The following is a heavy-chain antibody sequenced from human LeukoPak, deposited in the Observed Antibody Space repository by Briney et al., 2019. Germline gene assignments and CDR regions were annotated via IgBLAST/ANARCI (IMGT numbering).Heavy chain of an antibody. CDR3: ARGECSRWYYYHGMDV. CDR1: GGSFSGYY. J-gene: IGHJ6*04. D-gene: IGHD6-13*01. V-gene: IGHV4-34*01. Sequence: SETLSLTCAVYGGSFSGYYWSWIRQPPGKGLEWIGEINHSGSTNYNPSLKSRVTISVDTSKNQFSLKLSSVTAADTAVYYCARGECSRWYYYHGMDVWGKGTTVTVSS. CDR2: INHSGST.